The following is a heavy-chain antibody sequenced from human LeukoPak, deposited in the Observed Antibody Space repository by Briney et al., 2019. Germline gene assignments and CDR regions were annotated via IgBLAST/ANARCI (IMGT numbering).Heavy chain of an antibody. V-gene: IGHV3-48*03. CDR3: ARVEWELSYYFDY. J-gene: IGHJ4*02. Sequence: GGSLRLSCAASGFTFSSYEMNWVRQAPGKGLEWVSYISSSGSTIYYADSVKGRSTISRDNAKNSLYLQMNSLRAEDTAVYYCARVEWELSYYFDYRGQGTLVTVSS. CDR2: ISSSGSTI. D-gene: IGHD1-26*01. CDR1: GFTFSSYE.